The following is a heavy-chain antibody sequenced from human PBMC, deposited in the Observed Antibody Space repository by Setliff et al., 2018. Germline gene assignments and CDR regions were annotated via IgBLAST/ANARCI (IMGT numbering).Heavy chain of an antibody. CDR1: GFTFSNAW. V-gene: IGHV3-15*01. J-gene: IGHJ6*02. CDR2: IKRITDSGTT. CDR3: TTSPISSGWHSNFDYNMDV. Sequence: NPGGSLRLSCAASGFTFSNAWMSWVRQAPGKGLEWVGRIKRITDSGTTDHAAPVKGRFTVSRDDSISTLYLQMNSLKTEDTAVYYCTTSPISSGWHSNFDYNMDVWGQGTTVTVSS. D-gene: IGHD6-19*01.